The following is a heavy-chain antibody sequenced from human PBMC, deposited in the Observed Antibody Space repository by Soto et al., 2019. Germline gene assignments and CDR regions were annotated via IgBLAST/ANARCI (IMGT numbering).Heavy chain of an antibody. CDR1: GGSFSGYY. CDR3: AREDYYGSGVH. J-gene: IGHJ4*01. D-gene: IGHD3-10*01. V-gene: IGHV4-34*01. Sequence: QVQLQQWGAGLLKPSETLSLTCAVYGGSFSGYYWSWIRQPPGKGLEWIGEINHSGSTNYNPSLKSRVTISVDTSKNQFSLKLSSVTAADTAVYYCAREDYYGSGVHWGHGTLVTVSS. CDR2: INHSGST.